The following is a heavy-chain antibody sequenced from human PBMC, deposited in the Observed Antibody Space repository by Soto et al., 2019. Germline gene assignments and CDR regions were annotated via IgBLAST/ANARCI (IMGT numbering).Heavy chain of an antibody. V-gene: IGHV4-59*01. CDR3: ARDPNYYDSSGYQNHAFDI. D-gene: IGHD3-22*01. CDR1: GGSISSYY. CDR2: IYYSGST. J-gene: IGHJ3*02. Sequence: SETLSLTCTVSGGSISSYYWSWIRQPPGKGLEWIGYIYYSGSTNYNPSLKSRVTISVDTSKNQFSLKLSSVTAADTPVYYCARDPNYYDSSGYQNHAFDIWGQGTMVTVSS.